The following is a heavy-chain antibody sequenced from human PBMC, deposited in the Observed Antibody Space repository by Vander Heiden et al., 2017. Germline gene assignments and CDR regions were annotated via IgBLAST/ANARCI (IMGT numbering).Heavy chain of an antibody. J-gene: IGHJ4*02. V-gene: IGHV4-34*01. CDR1: GGSFSGYY. CDR2: INHSGST. Sequence: QVQLQQWGAGLLKPSETLSLTCAVYGGSFSGYYWSWIRKPPGKGLEWIGEINHSGSTNYNPSLKSRVTISVDTSKNQFSLKLSSVTAADTAVYYCARRVGASPAWSFDYWGQGTLVTVSS. CDR3: ARRVGASPAWSFDY. D-gene: IGHD1-26*01.